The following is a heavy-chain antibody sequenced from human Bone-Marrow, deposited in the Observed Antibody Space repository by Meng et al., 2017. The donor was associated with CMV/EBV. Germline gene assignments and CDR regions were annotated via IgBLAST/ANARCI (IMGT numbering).Heavy chain of an antibody. CDR2: IFTNTGNT. D-gene: IGHD2-15*01. CDR1: GYTFTRNA. V-gene: IGHV1-3*04. J-gene: IGHJ4*02. CDR3: ARGAGGYDF. Sequence: KVSCKASGYTFTRNAMHWVRQTPGQRPEWMGYIFTNTGNTRYSQKFQDRITITRDTSATTVYMEMSSLRFEDTAVYFCARGAGGYDFWGQGTRVTVSS.